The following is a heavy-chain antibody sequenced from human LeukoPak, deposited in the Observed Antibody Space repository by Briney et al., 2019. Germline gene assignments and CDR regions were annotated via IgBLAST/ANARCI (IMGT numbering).Heavy chain of an antibody. V-gene: IGHV3-48*01. D-gene: IGHD3-10*01. Sequence: GGSLRLSCAASGFIFSSYSMKWVRQAPGKGLEWVSYISSSSTTIYYADSVKGRFTISRDNAKNSLYLQMNSLRSDDTAVYYCARDFYGSRPGAFDYWGQGTLITVSS. CDR2: ISSSSTTI. CDR3: ARDFYGSRPGAFDY. J-gene: IGHJ4*02. CDR1: GFIFSSYS.